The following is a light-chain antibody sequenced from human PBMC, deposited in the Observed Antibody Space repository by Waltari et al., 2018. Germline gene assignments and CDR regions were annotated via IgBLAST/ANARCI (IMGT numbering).Light chain of an antibody. CDR1: QSVSSSY. J-gene: IGKJ1*01. CDR2: GAS. CDR3: QQYGTSPQT. Sequence: DIVLTQSPGTLSLSPGERATLACRASQSVSSSYLAWYQQKPGQAPRLLIYGASSRATGISDRFSGSGSGTDFTLTISRLEPEDFAVYYCQQYGTSPQTFGQGTKVEIK. V-gene: IGKV3-20*01.